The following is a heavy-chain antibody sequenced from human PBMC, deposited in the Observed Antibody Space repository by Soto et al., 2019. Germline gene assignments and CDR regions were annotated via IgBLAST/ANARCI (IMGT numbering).Heavy chain of an antibody. Sequence: VASVEISCKASGYTFTSYYMHWVRQAPGEGLEWMGIINPSGGSTSYAQKFQGRVTMTRDTSTSTVYMELSSLRSEDTAVYYCARVPAAYCGGDCYSDSYQHSGQGTLVTVS. CDR3: ARVPAAYCGGDCYSDSYQH. J-gene: IGHJ1*01. CDR2: INPSGGST. V-gene: IGHV1-46*01. D-gene: IGHD2-21*02. CDR1: GYTFTSYY.